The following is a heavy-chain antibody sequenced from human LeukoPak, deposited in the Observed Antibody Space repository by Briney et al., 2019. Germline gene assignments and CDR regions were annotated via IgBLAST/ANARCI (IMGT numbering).Heavy chain of an antibody. CDR3: ARGRVTTIFGVVYYYYYYMDV. CDR2: INPNSGGT. CDR1: GYTFTGYY. Sequence: ASVKVPCKASGYTFTGYYMHWVRQAPGQGLEWMGWINPNSGGTNYAQKFQGRVTMTRDTSISTAYMELSRLRSDDTAVYYCARGRVTTIFGVVYYYYYYMDVWGKGTTVTVSS. D-gene: IGHD3-3*01. V-gene: IGHV1-2*02. J-gene: IGHJ6*03.